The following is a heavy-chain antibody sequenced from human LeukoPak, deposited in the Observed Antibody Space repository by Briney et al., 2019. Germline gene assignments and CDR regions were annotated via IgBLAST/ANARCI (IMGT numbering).Heavy chain of an antibody. CDR3: ATDLTKMDSSSWYLAFDI. V-gene: IGHV1-24*01. CDR2: FDPEDGET. D-gene: IGHD6-13*01. Sequence: ASVKVSCKVSGYTLTELSMHWVRQAPGKGLEWMGGFDPEDGETIYAQKFQGRVTMTEDTSTDIAYMELSSLRSEDTAVYYCATDLTKMDSSSWYLAFDIWGQGTMVTVSS. J-gene: IGHJ3*02. CDR1: GYTLTELS.